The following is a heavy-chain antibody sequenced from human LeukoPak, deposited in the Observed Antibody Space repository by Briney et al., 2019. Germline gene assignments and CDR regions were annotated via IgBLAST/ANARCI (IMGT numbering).Heavy chain of an antibody. D-gene: IGHD3-22*01. CDR3: AREAVGSSGYYPFGY. CDR1: GDSIINYY. V-gene: IGHV4-59*13. Sequence: PSETLSLTCTVSGDSIINYYWSWIRQPPGKGLEWIGYIFYIGSTNYNPSLKSRVTISLDTSKNQFSLDLSSVTAADTAVYYCAREAVGSSGYYPFGYWGQGILVTVSS. J-gene: IGHJ4*02. CDR2: IFYIGST.